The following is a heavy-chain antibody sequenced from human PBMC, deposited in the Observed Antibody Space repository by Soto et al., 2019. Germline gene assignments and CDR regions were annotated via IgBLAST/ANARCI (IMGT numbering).Heavy chain of an antibody. CDR1: GFTFNTYA. Sequence: PGGSLRLSCAASGFTFNTYAMSWVRQTPGKGLEWVSTISASGGSTYYADSVKDRFTISRDNSKNSLYLQMNSLRAEDTAVYYSAKYLEAVAPGIRRFDYWGQGTLVTVSS. D-gene: IGHD6-19*01. J-gene: IGHJ4*02. CDR3: AKYLEAVAPGIRRFDY. CDR2: ISASGGST. V-gene: IGHV3-23*01.